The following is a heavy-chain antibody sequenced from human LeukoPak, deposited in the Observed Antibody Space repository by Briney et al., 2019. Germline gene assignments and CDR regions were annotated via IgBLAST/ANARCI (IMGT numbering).Heavy chain of an antibody. V-gene: IGHV4-4*07. J-gene: IGHJ4*02. D-gene: IGHD5-18*01. CDR1: GGSISSYY. CDR2: ISPSGST. Sequence: SETLSLTCTVSGGSISSYYWSWIRQPAGKGLEWIGRISPSGSTNYNPSLKSRVTMSVDTSKSQFSLKLSSVTAADTAVYYCARDCGYSFGYSFDYWGQGTLVTVSS. CDR3: ARDCGYSFGYSFDY.